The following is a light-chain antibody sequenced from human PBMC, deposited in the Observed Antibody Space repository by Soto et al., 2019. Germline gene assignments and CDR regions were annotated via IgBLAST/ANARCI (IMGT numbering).Light chain of an antibody. CDR2: EVS. CDR1: SSDVGGYNY. Sequence: QSALTQPASVSGSPGQSITISCTGTSSDVGGYNYVSWYQQHPGKAPKLIIYEVSNRPSGVSNRFSGSKSGNTASLTISGLQAEDEADYYCSSYTSTDNYVVLGGGTKVTVL. J-gene: IGLJ2*01. CDR3: SSYTSTDNYVV. V-gene: IGLV2-14*01.